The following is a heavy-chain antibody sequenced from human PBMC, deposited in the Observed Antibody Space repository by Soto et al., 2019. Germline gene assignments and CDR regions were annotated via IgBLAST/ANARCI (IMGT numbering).Heavy chain of an antibody. V-gene: IGHV3-30*18. Sequence: GGSLRLSCAASGFTFSSYGMHWVRQAPGKGLEWVAVISYDGSNKYYADSVKGRFTISRDNSKNTLYLQMNSLRAEDTAVYYCANMRGYSYGRWFGLDAFDIWGQGTMVTVSS. CDR3: ANMRGYSYGRWFGLDAFDI. J-gene: IGHJ3*02. CDR2: ISYDGSNK. D-gene: IGHD5-18*01. CDR1: GFTFSSYG.